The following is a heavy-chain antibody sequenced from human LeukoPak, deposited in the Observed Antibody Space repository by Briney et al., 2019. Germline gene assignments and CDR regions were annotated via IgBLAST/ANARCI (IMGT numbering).Heavy chain of an antibody. V-gene: IGHV1-69*05. J-gene: IGHJ5*02. CDR3: VRRQALRGRHRAFNP. Sequence: SVKVSCKASGGTFSNYAVSWVRQAPGQGLEWLGGIIPMFGSAKYAQQFQDRVTITTDEATTTAYMELISLRSDDTAVYFCVRRQALRGRHRAFNPWGQGTLVTVTS. D-gene: IGHD6-25*01. CDR1: GGTFSNYA. CDR2: IIPMFGSA.